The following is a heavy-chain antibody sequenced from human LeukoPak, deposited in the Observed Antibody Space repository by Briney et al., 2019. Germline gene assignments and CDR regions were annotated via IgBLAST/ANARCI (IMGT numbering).Heavy chain of an antibody. CDR1: DSPSVITT. CDR2: VVLLVT. V-gene: IGHV3-13*01. Sequence: GGSLSSPVQPLDSPSVITTCTGSANLQEKVWSGSQSVVLLVTHTIQAPKDRFTISRDDAKNSLYLQMNSLRAGDTAVYYCARTMAGTFFDYWGQGTLVTVSS. D-gene: IGHD6-19*01. CDR3: ARTMAGTFFDY. J-gene: IGHJ4*02.